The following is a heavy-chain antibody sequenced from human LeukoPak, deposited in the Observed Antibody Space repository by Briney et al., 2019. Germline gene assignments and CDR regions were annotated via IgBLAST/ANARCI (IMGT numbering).Heavy chain of an antibody. V-gene: IGHV3-9*01. CDR1: GFIFDDAV. CDR3: ARDFRENNWNDGDY. CDR2: VSRKSDYR. J-gene: IGHJ4*02. D-gene: IGHD1-20*01. Sequence: GGSLRLSCAASGFIFDDAVMHWVRQAPGKGLEWVSGVSRKSDYRAYADSVKGRFTISRDNARNSLYLQMNSLRAEDTAVYYCARDFRENNWNDGDYWGQGTLVTVSS.